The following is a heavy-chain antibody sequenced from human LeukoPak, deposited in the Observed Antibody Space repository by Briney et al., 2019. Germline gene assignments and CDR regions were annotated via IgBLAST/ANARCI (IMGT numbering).Heavy chain of an antibody. J-gene: IGHJ4*02. V-gene: IGHV3-15*01. CDR3: TTERAGYDFDY. Sequence: GGSLRLACTASGFTFSNAYMTWVRQAPGKGLDWVGRIKRKIDGETPLYAAPVKGRFTISRDDSKNALYLQMNSLKTEDTAVYYCTTERAGYDFDYWGQGTLVTVSS. D-gene: IGHD5-12*01. CDR1: GFTFSNAY. CDR2: IKRKIDGETP.